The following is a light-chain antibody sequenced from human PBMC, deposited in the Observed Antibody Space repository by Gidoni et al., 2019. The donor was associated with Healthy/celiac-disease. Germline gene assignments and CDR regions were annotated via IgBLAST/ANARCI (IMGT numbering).Light chain of an antibody. J-gene: IGKJ4*01. Sequence: EIVLTQAQATLSLSPGERATLSFRASQSVSSYLAWYQQKPGQAPRLLIYDASNSATGIPARFSGSGSGTYFTLTISSLEPDDFAVYYCQQRSNWPPGLTFGGGTKVEIK. V-gene: IGKV3-11*01. CDR2: DAS. CDR1: QSVSSY. CDR3: QQRSNWPPGLT.